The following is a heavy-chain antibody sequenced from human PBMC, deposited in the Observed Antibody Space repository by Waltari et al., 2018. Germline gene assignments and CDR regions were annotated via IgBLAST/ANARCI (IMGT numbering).Heavy chain of an antibody. D-gene: IGHD5-18*01. J-gene: IGHJ6*02. CDR2: IWYDGSNK. Sequence: QVQLVESGGGVVQPGRSMRLSCAASGFTFSRYGMHWVRQAPGQGLEWVAVIWYDGSNKYYADSVKGRFTISRDNSKNTLYLQMNSLRAEDTAVYYCAREGMFMEDTARRGSASSGYGMDVWGQGTTVTVSS. CDR1: GFTFSRYG. CDR3: AREGMFMEDTARRGSASSGYGMDV. V-gene: IGHV3-33*01.